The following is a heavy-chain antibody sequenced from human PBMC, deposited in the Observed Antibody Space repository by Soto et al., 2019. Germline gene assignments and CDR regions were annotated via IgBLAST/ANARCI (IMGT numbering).Heavy chain of an antibody. D-gene: IGHD3-16*01. CDR3: ASSRLQGATYFDL. Sequence: QITLKESGPTLVKPTQTLTLTCTVSGFSLSTTGVGVGWIRQAPGKALDYLAIIFWDDDKYYSPPLKSRITITKDTSENQVGLTLTDVAPVDTGTYSCASSRLQGATYFDLWGRGTLVTVPS. CDR1: GFSLSTTGVG. V-gene: IGHV2-5*02. J-gene: IGHJ2*01. CDR2: IFWDDDK.